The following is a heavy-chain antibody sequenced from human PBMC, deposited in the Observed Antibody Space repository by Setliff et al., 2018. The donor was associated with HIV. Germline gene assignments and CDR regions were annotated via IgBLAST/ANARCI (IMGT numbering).Heavy chain of an antibody. CDR3: AREYSSSWTSYYYYGMDV. CDR2: ISSSGSTI. CDR1: GFTFSIYN. V-gene: IGHV3-48*04. D-gene: IGHD6-13*01. J-gene: IGHJ6*02. Sequence: PGGSLRLSCEASGFTFSIYNMNWVRQAPGKGLEWVSYISSSGSTIYYADSVKGRFTISRDNAKNSLYLQMNSLRAEDTAVYYCAREYSSSWTSYYYYGMDVWGQGTTVTVSS.